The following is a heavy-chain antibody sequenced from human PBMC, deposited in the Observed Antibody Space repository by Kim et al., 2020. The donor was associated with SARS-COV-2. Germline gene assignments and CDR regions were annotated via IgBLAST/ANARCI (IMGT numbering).Heavy chain of an antibody. Sequence: ASVKVSCKASGYTFTSYGISWVRQAPGQGLEWMGWISAYNGNTNYAQKLQGRVTMTTDTSTSTAYMELRSLRSDDTAVYYCARDTGRGVQDYYDSSGYYDYYYYGMDVWGQGTTVTVSS. CDR3: ARDTGRGVQDYYDSSGYYDYYYYGMDV. CDR1: GYTFTSYG. V-gene: IGHV1-18*04. J-gene: IGHJ6*02. D-gene: IGHD3-22*01. CDR2: ISAYNGNT.